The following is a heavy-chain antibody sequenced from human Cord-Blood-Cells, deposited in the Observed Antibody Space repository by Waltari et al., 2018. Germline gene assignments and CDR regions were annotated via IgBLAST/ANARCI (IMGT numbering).Heavy chain of an antibody. CDR1: GGSISSSSYY. CDR2: IYYSGST. Sequence: QLQLQESGPGLVKPSETLSLTCPVSGGSISSSSYYWGWIRQPPGKGREWIGSIYYSGSTYYNPSLKSRVTISVDTSKNQFSLKLSSVTAADTAVYYCARAYDSSGYYYRGSYWYFDLWGRGTLVTVSS. D-gene: IGHD3-22*01. J-gene: IGHJ2*01. CDR3: ARAYDSSGYYYRGSYWYFDL. V-gene: IGHV4-39*07.